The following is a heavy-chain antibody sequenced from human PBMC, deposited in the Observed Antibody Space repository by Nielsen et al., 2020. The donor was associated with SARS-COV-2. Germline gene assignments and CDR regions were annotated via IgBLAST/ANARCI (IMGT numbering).Heavy chain of an antibody. V-gene: IGHV3-23*01. D-gene: IGHD6-13*01. CDR3: AKMSPPGIAAGTAEYFQH. CDR1: GFTFSSYA. CDR2: ISGSGGST. J-gene: IGHJ1*01. Sequence: GESLKISCPASGFTFSSYAMSWVRQAPGKGLEWVSAISGSGGSTYYADSVKGRFTISRDKSKNTLYVLMNSLRAEDTAVYYCAKMSPPGIAAGTAEYFQHWGQGTLVTSPQ.